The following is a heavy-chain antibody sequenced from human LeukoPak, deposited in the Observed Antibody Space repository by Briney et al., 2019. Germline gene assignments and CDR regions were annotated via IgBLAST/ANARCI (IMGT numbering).Heavy chain of an antibody. Sequence: SETLSLTCAVSGGSISSGGYSWSWIRQPPGKGLEWIGYIYYSGSTNYNPSLKSRVTISVDTSKNQFSLKLSPVTAADTAVYYCARGGYSGYDFGAWGQGTLVTVSS. CDR1: GGSISSGGYS. V-gene: IGHV4-61*08. CDR3: ARGGYSGYDFGA. CDR2: IYYSGST. D-gene: IGHD5-12*01. J-gene: IGHJ5*02.